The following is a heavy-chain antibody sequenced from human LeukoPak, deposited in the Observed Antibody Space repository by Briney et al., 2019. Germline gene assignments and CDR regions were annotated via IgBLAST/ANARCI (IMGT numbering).Heavy chain of an antibody. J-gene: IGHJ4*02. CDR3: AKDRWGDY. CDR2: ISYDGSNK. D-gene: IGHD7-27*01. CDR1: GFTFSSYG. V-gene: IGHV3-30*18. Sequence: GGSLRLSCAASGFTFSSYGLHWVRQAPGKGLEWVAVISYDGSNKYYADSVKGRFTISRDNSKNTLYLQMNSLRAEDTAVYYCAKDRWGDYWGQGTLVTVSS.